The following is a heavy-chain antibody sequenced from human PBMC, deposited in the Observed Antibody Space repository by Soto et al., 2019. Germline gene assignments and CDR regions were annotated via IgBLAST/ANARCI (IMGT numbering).Heavy chain of an antibody. CDR2: IWYDGGNK. J-gene: IGHJ4*02. CDR3: ARDRVVTAIDY. V-gene: IGHV3-33*01. Sequence: GSLRLSCAASGFTFSSYGMHWVRQAPGKGLEWVAVIWYDGGNKYYADSVKGRFTISRDNSKNTLYLQMNSLRAEDTAVYYCARDRVVTAIDYWGQGTLVTVSS. D-gene: IGHD2-21*02. CDR1: GFTFSSYG.